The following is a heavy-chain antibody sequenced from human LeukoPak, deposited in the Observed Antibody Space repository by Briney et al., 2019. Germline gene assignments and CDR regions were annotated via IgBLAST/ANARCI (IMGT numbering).Heavy chain of an antibody. CDR1: GFTFSSYA. CDR3: ARFSSDYYYYGMDV. V-gene: IGHV3-23*01. D-gene: IGHD6-6*01. Sequence: PGGSLRLSCAASGFTFSSYAMSWVRQAPGKGLERVSAISGSGGSTYYADSVKGRFTISRDNSKNTLYLQMNSLRAEDTAVYYCARFSSDYYYYGMDVWGQGTTVTVSS. J-gene: IGHJ6*02. CDR2: ISGSGGST.